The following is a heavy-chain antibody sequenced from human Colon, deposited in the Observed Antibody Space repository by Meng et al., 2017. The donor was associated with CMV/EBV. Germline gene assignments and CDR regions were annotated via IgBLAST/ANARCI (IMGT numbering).Heavy chain of an antibody. Sequence: GESLKISCAASGFIFSTYGMHWVRQAPGKGLEWVALMWYDENNKFYADSVKGRFTISRDNSKNTLYLQMNSLRAEDTAVYYCAKDAARYSASSPPDYWGQGTLVTVSS. V-gene: IGHV3-33*06. CDR1: GFIFSTYG. J-gene: IGHJ4*02. CDR2: MWYDENNK. CDR3: AKDAARYSASSPPDY. D-gene: IGHD6-6*01.